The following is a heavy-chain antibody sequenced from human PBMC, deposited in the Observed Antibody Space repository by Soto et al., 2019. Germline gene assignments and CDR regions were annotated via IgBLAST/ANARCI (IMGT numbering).Heavy chain of an antibody. D-gene: IGHD3-22*01. J-gene: IGHJ4*02. CDR1: GYTFTSYA. V-gene: IGHV1-3*01. CDR3: ASCSRSPDSSGYYPCWYFDY. CDR2: INAGNGNT. Sequence: ASVKVSCKASGYTFTSYAMHWVRQAPGQRLEWMGWINAGNGNTKYAQKFQGRVTITRDKSASTAYMELSSLRSEDTAVYYCASCSRSPDSSGYYPCWYFDYWGQGTLVTVSS.